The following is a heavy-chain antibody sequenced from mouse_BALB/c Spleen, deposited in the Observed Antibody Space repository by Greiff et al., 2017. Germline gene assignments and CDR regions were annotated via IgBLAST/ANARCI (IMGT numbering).Heavy chain of an antibody. CDR3: ARGGDGNYDAMDY. CDR1: GFTFSDYY. CDR2: ISDGGSYT. V-gene: IGHV5-4*02. D-gene: IGHD2-1*01. Sequence: EVQRVESGGGLVKPGGSLKLSCAASGFTFSDYYMYWVRQTPEKRLEWVATISDGGSYTYYPDSVKGRFTISRDNAKNNLYLQMSSLKSEDTAVYYCARGGDGNYDAMDYWGQGTSVTVSS. J-gene: IGHJ4*01.